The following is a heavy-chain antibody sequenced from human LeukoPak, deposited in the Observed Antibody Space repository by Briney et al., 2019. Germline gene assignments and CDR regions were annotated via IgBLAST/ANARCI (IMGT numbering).Heavy chain of an antibody. CDR3: ATYDSRGGHFDY. Sequence: SETLSLTCTVSGGSISSYYWSWIRQPPGKGLEWIGYIYYSGSTNYNPSLKSRVTISVDTSKNQFSLKLSSVTAADTAVYYCATYDSRGGHFDYWGQGTLVTVSS. CDR1: GGSISSYY. V-gene: IGHV4-59*01. J-gene: IGHJ4*02. D-gene: IGHD3-22*01. CDR2: IYYSGST.